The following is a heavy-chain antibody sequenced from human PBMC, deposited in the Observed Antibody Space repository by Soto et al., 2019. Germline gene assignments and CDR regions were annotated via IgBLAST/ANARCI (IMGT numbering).Heavy chain of an antibody. CDR3: ARSIAARSGMDV. V-gene: IGHV3-21*01. CDR1: GFTFSSYS. D-gene: IGHD6-6*01. CDR2: ISSSSSYI. J-gene: IGHJ6*02. Sequence: GGSLRLSCAASGFTFSSYSMNWVRQAPGKGLEWVSSISSSSSYIYYADSVKGRFTISRDNAKNSLYLQMNSLRAEDTAVYYCARSIAARSGMDVWGQGTTVTVS.